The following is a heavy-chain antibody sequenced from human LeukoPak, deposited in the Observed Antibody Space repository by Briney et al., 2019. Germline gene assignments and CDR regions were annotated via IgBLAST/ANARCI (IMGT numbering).Heavy chain of an antibody. D-gene: IGHD1-26*01. CDR1: GFTFSSYA. V-gene: IGHV3-23*01. CDR3: AKVGLPAKMFKGGFDY. J-gene: IGHJ4*02. CDR2: VTGSGDNT. Sequence: PGGSLRLSCAASGFTFSSYAMSWVRQAGGKGLEWVSGVTGSGDNTYYEDSVKGRFTVSRDNSQNTLYLQMNSLRAQDTAVYFCAKVGLPAKMFKGGFDYWGQGTLVTVSS.